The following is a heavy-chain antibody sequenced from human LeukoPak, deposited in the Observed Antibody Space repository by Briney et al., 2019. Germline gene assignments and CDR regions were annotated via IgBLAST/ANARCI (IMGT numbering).Heavy chain of an antibody. CDR1: GYTFTSYY. J-gene: IGHJ5*02. D-gene: IGHD3-3*01. V-gene: IGHV1-46*01. CDR2: INPSVGST. Sequence: GASVKVSCKLSGYTFTSYYMHWVRQAPGQGLEWMGIINPSVGSTSYAQHFQGRVTMPRDTSTRTIYMELSSLRSEDTAVYYCARDSVLSGQNWFDPSGQGTLVTVSS. CDR3: ARDSVLSGQNWFDP.